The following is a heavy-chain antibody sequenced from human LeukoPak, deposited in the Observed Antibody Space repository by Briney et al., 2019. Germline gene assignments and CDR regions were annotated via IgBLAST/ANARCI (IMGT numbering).Heavy chain of an antibody. CDR3: ARMDVDTAMVMTD. V-gene: IGHV3-23*01. Sequence: GGSLRLSCAASGFTFSSYAMSWVRQAPGKGLEWVSAISGSGGSTYYADSVKGRFTISRDNAKNSLYLQMNSLRAEDTAVYYCARMDVDTAMVMTDWGQGTLVTVSS. J-gene: IGHJ4*02. CDR2: ISGSGGST. D-gene: IGHD5-18*01. CDR1: GFTFSSYA.